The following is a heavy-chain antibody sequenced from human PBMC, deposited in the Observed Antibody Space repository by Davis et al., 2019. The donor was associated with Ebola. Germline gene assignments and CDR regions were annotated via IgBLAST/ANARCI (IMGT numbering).Heavy chain of an antibody. CDR2: IDPAGNT. V-gene: IGHV3-13*01. J-gene: IGHJ6*04. CDR3: TRLWEDGMDV. D-gene: IGHD3-10*01. Sequence: GESLKISCAASGFTFSNYDMHWVRQVTGKGLEWVSAIDPAGNTYYLGSVKGRFTISRENAKKSLYLQMNGLRAGDTAVYYCTRLWEDGMDVWGKGTTVTVSS. CDR1: GFTFSNYD.